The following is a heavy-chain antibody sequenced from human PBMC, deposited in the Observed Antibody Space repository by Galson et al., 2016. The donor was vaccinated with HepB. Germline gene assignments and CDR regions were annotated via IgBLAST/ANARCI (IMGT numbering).Heavy chain of an antibody. V-gene: IGHV3-30*18. CDR2: MSYDGRHK. J-gene: IGHJ4*02. Sequence: SLRLSCAASGFTFSDYGMHWVRQAPGKGLEGVAGMSYDGRHKYYGDSVKGRFTISGDNSKNTFYLQRNSLTTEDTAVYHCAKDWVATLDYWGPGTPVTVSS. CDR1: GFTFSDYG. D-gene: IGHD5-12*01. CDR3: AKDWVATLDY.